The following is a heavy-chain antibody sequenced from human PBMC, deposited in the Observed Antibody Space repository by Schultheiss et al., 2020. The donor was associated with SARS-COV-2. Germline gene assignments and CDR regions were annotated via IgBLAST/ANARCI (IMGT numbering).Heavy chain of an antibody. D-gene: IGHD1-26*01. J-gene: IGHJ5*02. CDR3: ASLRPHHMYSSSLFGGWFDP. Sequence: SETLSLTCTVSGGSISSGDYYWSWIRQPPGKGLEWIGYIYYSGSTNYNPSLKSRVTISVDTSKNQFSLKLTSVTAADTAVYYCASLRPHHMYSSSLFGGWFDPWGQGTLVTVSS. V-gene: IGHV4-30-4*01. CDR1: GGSISSGDYY. CDR2: IYYSGST.